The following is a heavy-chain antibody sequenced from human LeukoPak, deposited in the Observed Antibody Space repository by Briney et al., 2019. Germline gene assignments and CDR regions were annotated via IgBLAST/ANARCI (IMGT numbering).Heavy chain of an antibody. V-gene: IGHV5-51*01. D-gene: IGHD1-26*01. CDR2: IYPGDSDT. CDR1: GYSFTNYW. CDR3: ARRVNSGNYYYFDY. Sequence: HGESLKISCKGSGYSFTNYWIGWVRQMPGKGLEWMGIIYPGDSDTRYSPSFQGQVTISADKSISTAYLQWSSLKASDTAIYYCARRVNSGNYYYFDYWGQGILVTVSS. J-gene: IGHJ4*02.